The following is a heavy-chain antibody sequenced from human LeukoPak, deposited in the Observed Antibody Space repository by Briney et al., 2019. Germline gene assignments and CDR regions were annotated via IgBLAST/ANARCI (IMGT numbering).Heavy chain of an antibody. Sequence: PSETLSLTCTVSGGSISSRGYFWSWIRQPPGKGLEWIGYIYHSGSTYYNPSLKSRVTISVDRSKNQFSLKLSSVTAVDTAVYYCARVSVDILTGAGAFDIWGQGTMVTVAP. V-gene: IGHV4-30-2*01. D-gene: IGHD3-9*01. CDR3: ARVSVDILTGAGAFDI. CDR1: GGSISSRGYF. CDR2: IYHSGST. J-gene: IGHJ3*02.